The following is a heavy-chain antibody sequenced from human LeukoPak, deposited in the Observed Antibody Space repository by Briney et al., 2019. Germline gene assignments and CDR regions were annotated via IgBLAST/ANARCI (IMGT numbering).Heavy chain of an antibody. CDR2: IYYSGST. CDR3: ARDYYGSGGDWFDP. Sequence: SETLSLTCTVSGDSINSYYWNWIRQPPGKGLEWIGYIYYSGSTNYNPSLKSRVTISVDTSKNQFSLKLSSVTAADTAAYYCARDYYGSGGDWFDPWGQGTLVTVSS. CDR1: GDSINSYY. J-gene: IGHJ5*02. D-gene: IGHD3-10*01. V-gene: IGHV4-59*01.